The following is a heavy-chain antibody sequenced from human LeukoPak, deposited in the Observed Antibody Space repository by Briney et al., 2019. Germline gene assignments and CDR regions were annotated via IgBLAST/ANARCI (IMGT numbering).Heavy chain of an antibody. Sequence: SETLSLTCTVSGGSISSSSYYWGWIRQPPGKGLEWIGSIYYSGSTYYNPSLKSRVTISVDTSKNQLSLKLSSVTAADTAVYYCARHLGYSSGWTFDYWGQGTLVTVSS. D-gene: IGHD6-19*01. CDR1: GGSISSSSYY. J-gene: IGHJ4*02. CDR3: ARHLGYSSGWTFDY. CDR2: IYYSGST. V-gene: IGHV4-39*01.